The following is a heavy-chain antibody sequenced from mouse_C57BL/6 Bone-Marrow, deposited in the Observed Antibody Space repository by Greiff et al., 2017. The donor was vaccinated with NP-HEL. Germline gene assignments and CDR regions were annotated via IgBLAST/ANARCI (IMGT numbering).Heavy chain of an antibody. D-gene: IGHD1-1*01. Sequence: QVQLQQPGAELVRPGSSVKLSCKASGYTFTSYWMHWVKQRPIQGLEWIGNIDPSDSETHYNQKFKDKATLTVDKSSSTAYMQLSSLTSEDSAVYYCARGITTVPDYFDYWGQGTTLTVSS. CDR3: ARGITTVPDYFDY. CDR1: GYTFTSYW. J-gene: IGHJ2*01. V-gene: IGHV1-52*01. CDR2: IDPSDSET.